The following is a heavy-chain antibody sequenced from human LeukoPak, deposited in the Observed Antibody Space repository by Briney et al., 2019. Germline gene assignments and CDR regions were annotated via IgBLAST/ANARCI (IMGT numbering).Heavy chain of an antibody. J-gene: IGHJ4*02. D-gene: IGHD1-26*01. Sequence: PGGSLRLSCAASGFTFSSYGMHWVRQAPGKGLEWVAVISYDGSNKYYADSVKGRFTISRDNSKNTLYLQMNSLRAEDTAVYYCAKRHEAWDIFDYWGQGTLVTVSS. CDR2: ISYDGSNK. V-gene: IGHV3-30*18. CDR3: AKRHEAWDIFDY. CDR1: GFTFSSYG.